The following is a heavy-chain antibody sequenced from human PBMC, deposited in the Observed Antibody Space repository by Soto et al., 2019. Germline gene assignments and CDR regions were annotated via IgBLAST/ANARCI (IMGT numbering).Heavy chain of an antibody. D-gene: IGHD4-17*01. V-gene: IGHV3-21*01. Sequence: EVQLVESGGGPVKPGGSLRLSCAASGFIFSSYTMTWVRQAPGKGLEWVSSISSSSSNIEYADSVKGRFSVSRDNANNSLFLQINSLRAEDTAVYYCAREDYAGASPRFDYWGLGALVTVSS. CDR2: ISSSSSNI. J-gene: IGHJ4*02. CDR3: AREDYAGASPRFDY. CDR1: GFIFSSYT.